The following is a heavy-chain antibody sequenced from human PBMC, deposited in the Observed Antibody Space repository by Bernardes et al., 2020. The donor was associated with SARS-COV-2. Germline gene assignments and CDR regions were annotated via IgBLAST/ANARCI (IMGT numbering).Heavy chain of an antibody. CDR3: SKNAKYSSSSMEV. Sequence: GGSLRLSCVASGFTFSKNAMTWVRQVPGKGLEWVSAISSIGGSTYYAESVKVRFTISRDNSKNTLYLEMTNLRAEDTAVYYCSKNAKYSSSSMEVWGQGTTVTVSS. CDR1: GFTFSKNA. V-gene: IGHV3-23*01. D-gene: IGHD6-6*01. J-gene: IGHJ6*02. CDR2: ISSIGGST.